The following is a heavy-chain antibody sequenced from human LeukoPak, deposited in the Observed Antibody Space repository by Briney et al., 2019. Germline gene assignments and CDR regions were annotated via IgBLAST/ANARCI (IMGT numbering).Heavy chain of an antibody. CDR2: ISAYNGNT. D-gene: IGHD6-19*01. Sequence: GASVTVSCKASGYTFTSYGISWVRQAPGQGLEWMGWISAYNGNTNYAQKLQGRVTMTTDTSTSTAYMELRSLRSDDTAVYYCARDLPGIAVAGSRGNWFDPWGQGTLVTVSS. CDR3: ARDLPGIAVAGSRGNWFDP. J-gene: IGHJ5*02. CDR1: GYTFTSYG. V-gene: IGHV1-18*01.